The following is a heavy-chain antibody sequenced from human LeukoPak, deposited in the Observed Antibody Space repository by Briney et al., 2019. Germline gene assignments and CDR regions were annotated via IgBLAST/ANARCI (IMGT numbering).Heavy chain of an antibody. CDR2: ISHDGISK. CDR3: ARIGFGYSYGQGFDY. V-gene: IGHV3-30-3*01. J-gene: IGHJ4*02. CDR1: GISFNAYS. Sequence: GTSLRLSCVASGISFNAYSMNWVRQAPGKGLAWVAVISHDGISKYYADSVKGRFTISRDNSENTLYLQMNSLRAEDTAVYYCARIGFGYSYGQGFDYWGQGTLVSVSS. D-gene: IGHD5-18*01.